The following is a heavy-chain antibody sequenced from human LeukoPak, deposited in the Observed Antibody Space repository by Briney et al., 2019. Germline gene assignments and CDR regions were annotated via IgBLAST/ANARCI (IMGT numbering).Heavy chain of an antibody. Sequence: PGGSLRLSCVASGFTLEDYGMSWVRQAPGKGLEWVSGINWNGGSTGYADSVKGRFTISRDNAKNSLYLQMNSLRAEDTAVYYCARHLSGITGYTYGRGIDYWGQGTLLTVSS. V-gene: IGHV3-20*04. CDR3: ARHLSGITGYTYGRGIDY. CDR2: INWNGGST. CDR1: GFTLEDYG. J-gene: IGHJ4*02. D-gene: IGHD5-18*01.